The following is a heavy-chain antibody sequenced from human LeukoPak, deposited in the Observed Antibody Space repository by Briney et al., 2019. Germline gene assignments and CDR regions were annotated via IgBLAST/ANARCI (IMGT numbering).Heavy chain of an antibody. CDR3: ARDCAGSGSYYNPVSNDNWFDP. CDR2: INHSGST. V-gene: IGHV4-34*01. Sequence: SETLSLTCAVYGGSFSGYYWSWIRQPPGKGLEWIGEINHSGSTNYNPSLKSRVTISVDTSKNQFSLKLSSVTAADTAVYYCARDCAGSGSYYNPVSNDNWFDPWGQGTLVTVSS. J-gene: IGHJ5*02. D-gene: IGHD3-10*01. CDR1: GGSFSGYY.